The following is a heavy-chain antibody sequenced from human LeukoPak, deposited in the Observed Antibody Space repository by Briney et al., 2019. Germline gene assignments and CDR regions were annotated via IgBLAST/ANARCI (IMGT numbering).Heavy chain of an antibody. D-gene: IGHD5-18*01. J-gene: IGHJ4*02. CDR1: GYTFTGYY. CDR2: INPNSGGT. CDR3: ARSWIQLWTSFDY. V-gene: IGHV1-2*02. Sequence: ASVKVSCKASGYTFTGYYMHWVRQAPGQGLEWMGWINPNSGGTNYAQKFQGRVTMTRDTSISTAYMELSRLRSDDTAVYYCARSWIQLWTSFDYWGQGTLVTVSS.